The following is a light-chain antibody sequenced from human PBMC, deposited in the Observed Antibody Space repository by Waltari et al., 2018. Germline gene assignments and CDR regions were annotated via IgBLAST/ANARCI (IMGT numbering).Light chain of an antibody. Sequence: DIQMTQSPSSLSASVGDRVTITCRASQSISSYLNWYQQKPGKAPKLLIYAASSLQSVVPSRFSGSGSGTYFTLTISSLQPEDFATYYCQQSYSTPYTFGQGTKLEIK. V-gene: IGKV1-39*01. CDR2: AAS. CDR1: QSISSY. J-gene: IGKJ2*01. CDR3: QQSYSTPYT.